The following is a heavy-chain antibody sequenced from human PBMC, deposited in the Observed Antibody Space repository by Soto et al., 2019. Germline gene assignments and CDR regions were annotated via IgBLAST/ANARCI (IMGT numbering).Heavy chain of an antibody. D-gene: IGHD3-3*01. CDR2: IIPIFGTA. V-gene: IGHV1-69*06. Sequence: QVQLVQSGAEVKKPGSSVKVSCKASGGTFSSYAISWVRQAPGQGLEWMGGIIPIFGTANYAQKFQGRVTITADKSTSTAYMERSSLRSEDTAVYYCAAIFGVVIYYYYYGMDVWGQGTTVTVSS. CDR1: GGTFSSYA. J-gene: IGHJ6*02. CDR3: AAIFGVVIYYYYYGMDV.